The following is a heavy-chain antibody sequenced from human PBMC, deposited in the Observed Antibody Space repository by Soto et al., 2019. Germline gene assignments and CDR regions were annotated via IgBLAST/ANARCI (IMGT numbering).Heavy chain of an antibody. CDR3: ARIGGNSADYYYYGMDV. Sequence: PGESLKISCKGSGYSFTSYWIGWVRQMPGKGLEWMGIIYPGDSDTRYSPSFQGQVTISADKSISTAYLQWSILKASDTAMYYCARIGGNSADYYYYGMDVWGQGTTVTVSS. CDR2: IYPGDSDT. D-gene: IGHD2-21*02. V-gene: IGHV5-51*01. CDR1: GYSFTSYW. J-gene: IGHJ6*02.